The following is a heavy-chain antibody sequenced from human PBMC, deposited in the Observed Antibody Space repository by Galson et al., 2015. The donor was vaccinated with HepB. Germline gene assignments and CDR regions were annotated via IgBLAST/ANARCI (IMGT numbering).Heavy chain of an antibody. J-gene: IGHJ4*02. Sequence: SVKVSCKASGGTFSSYAISWVRQAPGQGLEWMGGIIPIFGTANYAQKFQGRVTITADESTSTAYMELSSLRSEDTAVYYCARWGYDILTGYYTSYYFDYWGQGTLVTVSS. CDR2: IIPIFGTA. CDR3: ARWGYDILTGYYTSYYFDY. CDR1: GGTFSSYA. V-gene: IGHV1-69*13. D-gene: IGHD3-9*01.